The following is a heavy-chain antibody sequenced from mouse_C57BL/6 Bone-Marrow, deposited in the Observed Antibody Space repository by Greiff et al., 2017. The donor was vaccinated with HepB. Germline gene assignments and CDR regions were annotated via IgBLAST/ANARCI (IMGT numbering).Heavy chain of an antibody. J-gene: IGHJ2*01. Sequence: VKLQESGAELARPGASVKLSCKASGYTFTSYGISWVKQRAGQGLEWIGEIYPRSGNTYYNEKFKGKATLTADKSSSTAYMELRSLTSEDSAVYFCARQRYGEDYWGQGTTLTVSS. CDR2: IYPRSGNT. CDR1: GYTFTSYG. CDR3: ARQRYGEDY. D-gene: IGHD1-1*01. V-gene: IGHV1-81*01.